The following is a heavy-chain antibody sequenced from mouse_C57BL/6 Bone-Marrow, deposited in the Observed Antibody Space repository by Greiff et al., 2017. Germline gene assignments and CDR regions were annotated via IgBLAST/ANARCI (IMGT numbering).Heavy chain of an antibody. V-gene: IGHV1-80*01. D-gene: IGHD4-1*01. CDR2: IYPGDGDT. Sequence: QVQLQQPGTELVKPGASVKISCKASGYAFSSYWMNWVKQRPGKGLEWIGQIYPGDGDTNYNGQFKGKATLTADKSSSTAYMQLSSLTSEDSAVYFCARYGTGVLYYAMDYWGQGTSVTVSS. CDR3: ARYGTGVLYYAMDY. CDR1: GYAFSSYW. J-gene: IGHJ4*01.